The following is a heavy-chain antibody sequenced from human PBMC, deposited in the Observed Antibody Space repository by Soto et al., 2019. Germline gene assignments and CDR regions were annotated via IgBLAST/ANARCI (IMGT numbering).Heavy chain of an antibody. Sequence: ETLSLTCTVSGGSVSSYYWAWIRQSPGKALEWIGYIYYSGSTKYNPSLKSRVTMSADTSNNQFSLRVSSVTAADTAVYYCARHSNRNYGLYYFDFWGLGALVTVSS. D-gene: IGHD4-4*01. CDR2: IYYSGST. V-gene: IGHV4-59*08. CDR3: ARHSNRNYGLYYFDF. CDR1: GGSVSSYY. J-gene: IGHJ4*02.